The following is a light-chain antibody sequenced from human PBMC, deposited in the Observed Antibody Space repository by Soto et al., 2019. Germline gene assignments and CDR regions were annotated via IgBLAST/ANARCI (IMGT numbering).Light chain of an antibody. J-gene: IGKJ4*01. CDR1: QGLLDSDGRTH. CDR2: EVS. Sequence: DIVLTQTPLSLSVTPGQPASISCNSSQGLLDSDGRTHLYRYVQKTGQPPQALIYEVSKRSSGVPDRFSGSGSGTHFTLTMSRVQAEDAGIYYCMQSLQLNTFGGGTKVDIK. V-gene: IGKV2D-29*01. CDR3: MQSLQLNT.